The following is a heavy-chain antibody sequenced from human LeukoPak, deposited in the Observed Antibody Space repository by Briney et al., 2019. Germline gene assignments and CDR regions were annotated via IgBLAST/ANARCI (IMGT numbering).Heavy chain of an antibody. Sequence: GGSLRLSCAASGFTVSSNYMSWVRQAPGKGLEWVSVIYSGGSTYYADSVKGRFTISRDNSKNTLYLQMNSLRAEDTAVYYCARGYTGYYYMDVWGKGTTVTVSS. CDR1: GFTVSSNY. V-gene: IGHV3-66*01. D-gene: IGHD5-18*01. CDR3: ARGYTGYYYMDV. CDR2: IYSGGST. J-gene: IGHJ6*03.